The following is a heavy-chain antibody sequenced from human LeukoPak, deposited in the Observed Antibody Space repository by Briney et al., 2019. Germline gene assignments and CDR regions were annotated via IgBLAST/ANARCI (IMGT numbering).Heavy chain of an antibody. V-gene: IGHV3-23*01. Sequence: PGGSLRLSCAASGFTFSSYAMSWVRQAPGKGLEWVSAISGSGGSTYYADSVKGRFTISRDNSKNTLYLQMNGLRAEDTAVYYCAKATSTLEEWELTSAFDIWGQGTMVTVSS. J-gene: IGHJ3*02. CDR2: ISGSGGST. CDR3: AKATSTLEEWELTSAFDI. D-gene: IGHD1-26*01. CDR1: GFTFSSYA.